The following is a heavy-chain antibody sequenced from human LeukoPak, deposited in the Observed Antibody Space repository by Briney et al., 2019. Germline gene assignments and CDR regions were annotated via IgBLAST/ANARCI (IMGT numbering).Heavy chain of an antibody. V-gene: IGHV3-20*04. CDR2: INWSGGST. CDR3: ARGPGGGYSYGYGYYYYYMDV. Sequence: GGSLRLSCAASGFTFDDYGMSWVRQAPGKGLEWVSGINWSGGSTGYADSVKGRFTISRDNAKNSLYLQMNSLRAKDTALYYCARGPGGGYSYGYGYYYYYMDVWGKGTTVTVSS. J-gene: IGHJ6*03. D-gene: IGHD5-18*01. CDR1: GFTFDDYG.